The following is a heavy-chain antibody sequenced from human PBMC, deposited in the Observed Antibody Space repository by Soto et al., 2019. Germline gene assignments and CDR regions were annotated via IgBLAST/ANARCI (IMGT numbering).Heavy chain of an antibody. CDR1: GYSISSGYY. V-gene: IGHV4-38-2*02. CDR2: IYHSGST. J-gene: IGHJ6*02. Sequence: SETLSLTCTVSGYSISSGYYWGWIRQPPGKGLEWIGSIYHSGSTYYNPSLKSRVTISVDTSKNQFSLKLSSVTAADTAVYYCARDPAIGATYYAMDAWGQGTSVT. CDR3: ARDPAIGATYYAMDA. D-gene: IGHD5-12*01.